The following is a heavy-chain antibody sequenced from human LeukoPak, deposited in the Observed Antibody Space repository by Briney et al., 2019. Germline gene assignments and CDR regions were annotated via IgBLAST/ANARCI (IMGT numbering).Heavy chain of an antibody. CDR1: GFTFSNYA. Sequence: GGSLRLSCAASGFTFSNYAMNWVRQAPGKGLEWVSTISAGANSAYYTDSVKGRFTISRDNSKNSLYLQINSLRAEDTAMYYCAKETYCSSPTCLRAWGQGTLVTVSS. CDR2: ISAGANSA. D-gene: IGHD2-2*01. J-gene: IGHJ5*02. CDR3: AKETYCSSPTCLRA. V-gene: IGHV3-23*01.